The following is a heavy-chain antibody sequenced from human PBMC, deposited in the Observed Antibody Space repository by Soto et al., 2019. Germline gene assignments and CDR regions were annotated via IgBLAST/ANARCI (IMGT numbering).Heavy chain of an antibody. V-gene: IGHV3-7*01. Sequence: EVQLVESGGGFVQPGGSLRLSCAVSGFHFSDYWMSWVRQTPGKGLEWVANINQGGSEKYYVDSVKGRFTISRDNADTSLFLQMNYRRAEDAAVYYCAIEYSGSSHDFDLWGRGTLVTVSS. D-gene: IGHD6-6*01. CDR2: INQGGSEK. CDR1: GFHFSDYW. CDR3: AIEYSGSSHDFDL. J-gene: IGHJ2*01.